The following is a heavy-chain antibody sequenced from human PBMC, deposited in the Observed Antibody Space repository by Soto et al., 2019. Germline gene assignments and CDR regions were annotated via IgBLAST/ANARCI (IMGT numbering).Heavy chain of an antibody. CDR3: ARPYCSSTSCQADYYYYYGMDV. D-gene: IGHD2-2*01. V-gene: IGHV5-10-1*01. CDR2: IDPSDSQT. J-gene: IGHJ6*02. Sequence: GESLKISCKGSGYSFAGYWITWVRQKPGKGLEWMGRIDPSDSQTYYSPSFRGHVTISATKSITTVFLQWSSLRASDTAMYYCARPYCSSTSCQADYYYYYGMDVWGQGTTVTVSS. CDR1: GYSFAGYW.